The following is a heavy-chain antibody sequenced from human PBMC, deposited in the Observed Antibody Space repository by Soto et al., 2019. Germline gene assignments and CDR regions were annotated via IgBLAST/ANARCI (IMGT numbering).Heavy chain of an antibody. CDR3: AKGAGAAAGNY. J-gene: IGHJ4*02. V-gene: IGHV3-30*18. Sequence: QTGGSLRLSCAASGFTFSSYGMHWVRQAPGKGLEWVAVISYDGSNKYYADSVKGRFTISRDNSKNTLYLQMNSLRAEDTAVYYCAKGAGAAAGNYWGQGTLVTVSS. D-gene: IGHD6-13*01. CDR1: GFTFSSYG. CDR2: ISYDGSNK.